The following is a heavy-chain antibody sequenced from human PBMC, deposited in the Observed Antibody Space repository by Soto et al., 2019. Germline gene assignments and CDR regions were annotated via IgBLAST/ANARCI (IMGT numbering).Heavy chain of an antibody. D-gene: IGHD3-3*01. CDR1: GGSISSYY. J-gene: IGHJ4*02. Sequence: SETLSLTCTVSGGSISSYYWSWIRQPPGKGLEWIGYIYYSGSTNYNPSLKSRVTISVDTSKNQFSLKLSSVTAADTAVYYCARYYDFWSVYLTYWGQGTLVTVSS. CDR2: IYYSGST. CDR3: ARYYDFWSVYLTY. V-gene: IGHV4-59*01.